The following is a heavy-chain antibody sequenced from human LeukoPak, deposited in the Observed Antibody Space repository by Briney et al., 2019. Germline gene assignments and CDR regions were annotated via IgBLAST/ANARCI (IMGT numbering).Heavy chain of an antibody. Sequence: GGSLRLSCAASGFTFSSYAMSCVRQAPGKGLEWVSAISGSGGSTYYADSVKGRFTISRDNPKNTLYLQMNSLRADDTAVYYCAKDLTMIVVVIFVGFDYWGQGTLVTVSS. CDR3: AKDLTMIVVVIFVGFDY. J-gene: IGHJ4*02. V-gene: IGHV3-23*01. CDR2: ISGSGGST. D-gene: IGHD3-22*01. CDR1: GFTFSSYA.